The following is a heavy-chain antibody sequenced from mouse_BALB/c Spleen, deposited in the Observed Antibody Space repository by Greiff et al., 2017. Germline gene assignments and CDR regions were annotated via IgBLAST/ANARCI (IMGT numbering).Heavy chain of an antibody. CDR1: GYSITSDYA. J-gene: IGHJ4*01. CDR2: ISYSGST. CDR3: ARWNYDYGDYAMDY. D-gene: IGHD2-4*01. V-gene: IGHV3-2*02. Sequence: EVQRVESGPGLVKPSQSLSLTCTVTGYSITSDYAWNWIRQFPGNKLEWMGYISYSGSTSYNPSLKSRISITRDTSKNQFFLHLNSVTTEATATYYCARWNYDYGDYAMDYWGQGTSVTVSS.